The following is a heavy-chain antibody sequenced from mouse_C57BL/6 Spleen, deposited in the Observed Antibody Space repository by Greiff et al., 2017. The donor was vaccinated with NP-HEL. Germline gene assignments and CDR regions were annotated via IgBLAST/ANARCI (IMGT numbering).Heavy chain of an antibody. J-gene: IGHJ1*03. D-gene: IGHD2-3*01. CDR3: ARDGYYWYFDV. Sequence: QVTLKESGPGILQSSQTLSLTCSFSGFSLSTSGMGVSWIRQPSGKGLEWLAHIYWDDDKRYNPSLKSRLTISKDTSRNQVFLKITSVDTADTATYYCARDGYYWYFDVWGTGTTVTVSS. V-gene: IGHV8-12*01. CDR2: IYWDDDK. CDR1: GFSLSTSGMG.